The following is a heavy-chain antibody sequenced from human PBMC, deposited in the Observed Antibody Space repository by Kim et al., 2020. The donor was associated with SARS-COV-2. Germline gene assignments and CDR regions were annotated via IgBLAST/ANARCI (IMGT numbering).Heavy chain of an antibody. J-gene: IGHJ6*02. CDR3: AKDKGYYGSGDGMDV. Sequence: DSVKGRFTISRDNAKNSLYLQMNSLRAEDTALYYCAKDKGYYGSGDGMDVWGQGTTVTVSS. V-gene: IGHV3-9*01. D-gene: IGHD3-10*01.